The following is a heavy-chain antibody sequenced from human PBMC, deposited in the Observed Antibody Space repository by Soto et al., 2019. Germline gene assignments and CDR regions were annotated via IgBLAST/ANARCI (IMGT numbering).Heavy chain of an antibody. D-gene: IGHD1-26*01. CDR1: GYPFTTYY. CDR3: ARSRIVGATTPGDY. J-gene: IGHJ4*02. CDR2: INPSGGST. Sequence: SVKASCKASGYPFTTYYMHWVRQAPGQGLEWMGIINPSGGSTSYAQKFQGRVTMTRDTSTSTVYMELSSLRSEDTAVYYCARSRIVGATTPGDYWGQGTLVTVSS. V-gene: IGHV1-46*01.